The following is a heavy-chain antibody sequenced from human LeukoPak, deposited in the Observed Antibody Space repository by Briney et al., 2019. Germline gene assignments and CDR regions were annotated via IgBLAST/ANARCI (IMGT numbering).Heavy chain of an antibody. CDR3: ARVWGLRYFDWLPLPYYYYGMDV. D-gene: IGHD3-9*01. V-gene: IGHV1-2*02. CDR1: GCTFTGYY. J-gene: IGHJ6*02. CDR2: INPNSGVT. Sequence: ASVKVSCKASGCTFTGYYMHWVRQAPGQGLEWMGWINPNSGVTNYAQNFHDGVTMTRDTSISTAFMELSRLKSDDTAVYYCARVWGLRYFDWLPLPYYYYGMDVWGQGTTVTVSS.